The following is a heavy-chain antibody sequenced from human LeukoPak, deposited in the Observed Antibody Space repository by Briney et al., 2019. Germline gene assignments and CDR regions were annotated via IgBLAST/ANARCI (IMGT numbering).Heavy chain of an antibody. CDR1: GGSISSYY. D-gene: IGHD3-10*01. Sequence: SETLSLTCTVSGGSISSYYWSWIRQPPGKGLEWIGYIYYSGSTNYNPSLKSRVTISVDKSKNQFSLKLSSVTAADTAVYYCARDRLLWFGELLSAFDIWGQGTMVTVSS. V-gene: IGHV4-59*12. CDR2: IYYSGST. CDR3: ARDRLLWFGELLSAFDI. J-gene: IGHJ3*02.